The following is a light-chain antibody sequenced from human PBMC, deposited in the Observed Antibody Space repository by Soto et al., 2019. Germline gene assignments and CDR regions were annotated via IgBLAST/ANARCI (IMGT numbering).Light chain of an antibody. J-gene: IGLJ2*01. CDR2: EVS. CDR3: SSYAGSNIVV. Sequence: QSALTQPPSASVSPGQSVTISCTGTSSDVGGYNFVSWYQQQPGKAPKLMIYEVSERPSGVPDRFSGSKSGNTASLTVSGLQAEDEADYYCSSYAGSNIVVFGGGTKLTVL. V-gene: IGLV2-8*01. CDR1: SSDVGGYNF.